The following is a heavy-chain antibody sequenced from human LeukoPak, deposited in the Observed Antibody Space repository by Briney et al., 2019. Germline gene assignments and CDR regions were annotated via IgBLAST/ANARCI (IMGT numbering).Heavy chain of an antibody. J-gene: IGHJ4*02. Sequence: GGSLRLSCAASGFTFSSYSMNWVRQAPGKGLEWVSSISSSSSYIYYADSVKGRFTISRDNAKNSLYLQMNSLRAEDTAVYYCAREGSLTSSFDYWGQGTLVTVSS. CDR3: AREGSLTSSFDY. D-gene: IGHD3-10*01. CDR2: ISSSSSYI. CDR1: GFTFSSYS. V-gene: IGHV3-21*04.